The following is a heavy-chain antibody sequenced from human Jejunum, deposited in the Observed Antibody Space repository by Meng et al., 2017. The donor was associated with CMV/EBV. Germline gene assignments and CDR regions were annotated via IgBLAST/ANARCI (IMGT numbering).Heavy chain of an antibody. J-gene: IGHJ4*02. CDR3: ARGSRASGGDFDY. V-gene: IGHV4-59*01. D-gene: IGHD2-21*01. CDR1: GASMKSNY. CDR2: IYYTGST. Sequence: TCTVSGASMKSNYWSWIRQSPGKGLEWIGNIYYTGSTNYNPSLKSRVIILIDTSNKQFSLQVGSVTAADTAVYYCARGSRASGGDFDYWGQGTLVTVSS.